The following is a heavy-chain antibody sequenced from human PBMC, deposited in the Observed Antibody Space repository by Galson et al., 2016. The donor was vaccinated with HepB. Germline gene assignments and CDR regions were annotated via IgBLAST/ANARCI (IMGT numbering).Heavy chain of an antibody. Sequence: SLRLSCAASGFTFNNHGMHWVRQAPGKGLEWVAVISYDGNNVYYTDSVKGRFIISRDNSKNTLYLQMNTLRSEDTAVYYCARDADKSGWYYFDSWGQGTLVTVSS. V-gene: IGHV3-30*03. J-gene: IGHJ4*02. D-gene: IGHD6-19*01. CDR1: GFTFNNHG. CDR2: ISYDGNNV. CDR3: ARDADKSGWYYFDS.